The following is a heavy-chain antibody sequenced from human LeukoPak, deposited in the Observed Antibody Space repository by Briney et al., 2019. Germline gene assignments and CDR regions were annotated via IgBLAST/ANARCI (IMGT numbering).Heavy chain of an antibody. CDR1: GYSINSGYY. V-gene: IGHV4-38-2*02. D-gene: IGHD6-19*01. CDR3: ARAIPSSVAGIDY. Sequence: PSETLSLTCTVSGYSINSGYYWGWIRQPPGKGLEWIGSIYHSGSTYYNPSLKSRVTIPVDTSKNQFSLKLSSVTAADTAVYSCARAIPSSVAGIDYWGQGTLVTVSS. CDR2: IYHSGST. J-gene: IGHJ4*02.